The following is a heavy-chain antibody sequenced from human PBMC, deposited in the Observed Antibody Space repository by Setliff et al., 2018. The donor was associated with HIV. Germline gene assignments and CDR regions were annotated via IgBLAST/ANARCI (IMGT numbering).Heavy chain of an antibody. D-gene: IGHD4-17*01. Sequence: TSETLSLTCTVSGGSMNSGGYYWTWIRQHPGKGLEWIGYIYASGSPDYNPSLESRVTISSDTSKNQFSLKLKPVTGADTAVYYCARVFHSLPTGLNDPFDMWGQGTLVTVSS. CDR3: ARVFHSLPTGLNDPFDM. J-gene: IGHJ3*02. CDR1: GGSMNSGGYY. CDR2: IYASGSP. V-gene: IGHV4-31*03.